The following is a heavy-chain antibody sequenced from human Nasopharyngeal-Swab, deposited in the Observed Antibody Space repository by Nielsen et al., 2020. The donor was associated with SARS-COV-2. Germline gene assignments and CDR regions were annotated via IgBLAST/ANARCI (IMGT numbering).Heavy chain of an antibody. Sequence: ASVKVSCKASGYTFTNYNLHWVRQAPGQGLEWMGVINPSGGSANYAQKFQGRVTTTRDTSTNIVYMELSGLESEDTAVYYCARSAVAAAGWGWFDPWGQGTLVTVSS. CDR3: ARSAVAAAGWGWFDP. CDR2: INPSGGSA. CDR1: GYTFTNYN. J-gene: IGHJ5*02. D-gene: IGHD6-13*01. V-gene: IGHV1-46*01.